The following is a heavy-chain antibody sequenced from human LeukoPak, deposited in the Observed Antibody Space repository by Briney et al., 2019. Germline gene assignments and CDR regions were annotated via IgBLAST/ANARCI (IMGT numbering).Heavy chain of an antibody. J-gene: IGHJ3*02. CDR1: GFTFSSYS. CDR2: ISSSSSYI. CDR3: ARERYSDYDDAFDI. V-gene: IGHV3-21*01. Sequence: PGGSLRLSCAASGFTFSSYSMHWVRQAPGRGLEWVSSISSSSSYIYYADSVKGRFTISRDNAKNSLYLQMNSLRAEDTAVYYCARERYSDYDDAFDIWGQGTMVSVSS. D-gene: IGHD5-12*01.